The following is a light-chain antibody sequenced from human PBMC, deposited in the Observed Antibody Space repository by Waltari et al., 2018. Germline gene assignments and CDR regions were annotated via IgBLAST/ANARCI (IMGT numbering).Light chain of an antibody. CDR1: SSDVGGCKY. Sequence: QSALTQPASVSGSPGQSITISCTGTSSDVGGCKYVSWYQQHPGKAPKLMFYEDSKRPSGVPDRFSGSKSGHTASLTVSGLQAEDEADYYCSSYAGSDNLIFGGGTKLTVL. CDR3: SSYAGSDNLI. V-gene: IGLV2-8*01. CDR2: EDS. J-gene: IGLJ2*01.